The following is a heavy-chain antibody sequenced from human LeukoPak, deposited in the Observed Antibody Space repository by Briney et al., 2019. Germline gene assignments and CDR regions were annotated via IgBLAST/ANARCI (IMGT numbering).Heavy chain of an antibody. D-gene: IGHD3-16*02. V-gene: IGHV3-33*01. CDR1: GFTFSSNG. Sequence: GGSLTPSCPPPGFTFSSNGMHWVRQAPGKGLGWVAVIWNDGSNKYYADAVKGRFTISRDNSKNTLYLQMNSLRAEDTAVYYCARDGHVWGSYQSRTLDYWGQGTLVTVSS. CDR3: ARDGHVWGSYQSRTLDY. CDR2: IWNDGSNK. J-gene: IGHJ4*02.